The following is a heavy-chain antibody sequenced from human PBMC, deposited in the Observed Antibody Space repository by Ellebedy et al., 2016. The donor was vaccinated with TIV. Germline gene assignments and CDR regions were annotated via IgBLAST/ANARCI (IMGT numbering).Heavy chain of an antibody. CDR3: AKGLVDTAMADY. V-gene: IGHV3-30-3*01. J-gene: IGHJ4*02. CDR2: LVYDGSNK. D-gene: IGHD5-18*01. Sequence: GESLKISCAASGFTFSNYAMHWVRQAPGKGLEWVAALVYDGSNKYYADSVKGRFPVSRDNSKNTVFLQMNSLRVEDTAVYYCAKGLVDTAMADYWGQGTLVTVSS. CDR1: GFTFSNYA.